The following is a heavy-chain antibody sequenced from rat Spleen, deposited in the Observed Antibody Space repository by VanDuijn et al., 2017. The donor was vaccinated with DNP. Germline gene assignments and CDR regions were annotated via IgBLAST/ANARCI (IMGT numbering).Heavy chain of an antibody. CDR3: ARAGYYGYMAY. Sequence: EVKLVESGGGLVQPGRSLKLSCAASGFNFNDYWMGWVRQAPGKGLDWIGDINKDSSTINYTPSLKDKFTISRDTAQNTLYLQMSKLGSEDTAIYYCARAGYYGYMAYWGQGTLVTVSS. CDR1: GFNFNDYW. D-gene: IGHD1-9*01. CDR2: INKDSSTI. V-gene: IGHV4-2*01. J-gene: IGHJ3*01.